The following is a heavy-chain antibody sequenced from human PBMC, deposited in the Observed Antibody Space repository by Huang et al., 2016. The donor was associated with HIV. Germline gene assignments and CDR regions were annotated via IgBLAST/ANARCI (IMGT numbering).Heavy chain of an antibody. CDR1: GFTFIHFA. J-gene: IGHJ4*02. Sequence: EVQLLESGGGLVQPGGSLRLSCAASGFTFIHFAMSWVRQAPGKGLEWVSAIRGSGHSTYYADAVKGRFTISRDNSKNTRYLQMNKLRVEDTAVYFCAKDPSSPYGDSYFEQWGQGTLVTVSP. V-gene: IGHV3-23*01. CDR2: IRGSGHST. D-gene: IGHD4-17*01. CDR3: AKDPSSPYGDSYFEQ.